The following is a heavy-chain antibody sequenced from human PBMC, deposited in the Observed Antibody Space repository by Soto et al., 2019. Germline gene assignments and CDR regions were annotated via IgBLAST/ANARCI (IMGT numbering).Heavy chain of an antibody. J-gene: IGHJ6*02. CDR2: INPNSGGT. V-gene: IGHV1-2*02. D-gene: IGHD3-3*01. Sequence: ASVKVSCKASGYTFTGYYMHWVRQAPGQGLEWMGWINPNSGGTNYAQKFQGRVTMTRDTSISTAYMELSRLRSDDTAVHYCARGIYYDFWFGGYYGMDVWGQGTTVTVSS. CDR3: ARGIYYDFWFGGYYGMDV. CDR1: GYTFTGYY.